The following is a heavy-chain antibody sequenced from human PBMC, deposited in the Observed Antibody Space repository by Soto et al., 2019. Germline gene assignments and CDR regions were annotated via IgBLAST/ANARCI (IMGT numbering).Heavy chain of an antibody. D-gene: IGHD5-18*01. CDR2: ISYEGSNK. J-gene: IGHJ6*02. CDR1: GFAFSTYG. CDR3: ARERNTGYDYSYYYGMDV. V-gene: IGHV3-30*03. Sequence: GGSLRLSCAATGFAFSTYGMHWVRQGPGKGLEWVAVISYEGSNKYYADSVKGRFTISRDNSKNTLYLQMNSLRAEDTAVYYCARERNTGYDYSYYYGMDVWGQGTTVTVSS.